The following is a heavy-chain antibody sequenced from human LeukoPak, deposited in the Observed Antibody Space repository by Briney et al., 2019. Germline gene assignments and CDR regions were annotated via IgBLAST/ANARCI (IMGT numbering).Heavy chain of an antibody. D-gene: IGHD5-12*01. V-gene: IGHV4-34*01. CDR1: GGSFSGYY. Sequence: SETLSLTCAVYGGSFSGYYWSWIRQPPGKGLEWIGEINHSGSTNYNPSLKSRVTISVDTSKNQFSLKLSSVTAADTAVYYCARGQRGFRVATAGDYYYYYMDVWGKGTTVTVSS. CDR2: INHSGST. J-gene: IGHJ6*03. CDR3: ARGQRGFRVATAGDYYYYYMDV.